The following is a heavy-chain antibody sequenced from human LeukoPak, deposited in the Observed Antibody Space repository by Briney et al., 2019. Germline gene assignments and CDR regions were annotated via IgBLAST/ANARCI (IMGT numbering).Heavy chain of an antibody. CDR3: TTLYGGSLDY. CDR1: GFTFKNNW. CDR2: IKEDGSVK. D-gene: IGHD5-12*01. V-gene: IGHV3-7*01. J-gene: IGHJ4*02. Sequence: GGSLRLSCAASGFTFKNNWMAWVRQAPGKGLEWLANIKEDGSVKNYVDSVKGRFTISRDNAKNTLYLQMNSLGAEDTAVYYCTTLYGGSLDYWGQGTLVTVSS.